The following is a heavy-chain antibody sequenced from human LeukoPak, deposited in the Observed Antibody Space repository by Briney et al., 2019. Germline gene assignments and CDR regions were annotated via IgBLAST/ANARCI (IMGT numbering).Heavy chain of an antibody. D-gene: IGHD3-10*01. Sequence: ASVKVSCKASGHTFTDYYINWVRQAPGQGLEWMGWINPNSGDTNYAQKFQDRVTVTRDTSISTAYIELNLLRSDDTAVYYCARGDYYGSPKVVAAWGQGTLVTVSS. CDR2: INPNSGDT. CDR1: GHTFTDYY. CDR3: ARGDYYGSPKVVAA. V-gene: IGHV1-2*02. J-gene: IGHJ5*02.